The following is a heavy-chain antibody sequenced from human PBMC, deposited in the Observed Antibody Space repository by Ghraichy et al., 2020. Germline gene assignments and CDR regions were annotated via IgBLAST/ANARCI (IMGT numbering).Heavy chain of an antibody. CDR3: AREYYDSFDY. J-gene: IGHJ4*02. CDR2: INSNGGST. V-gene: IGHV3-64*01. Sequence: GGSLRLSCAASGFTFSSYAMHWVRQAPGKGLEYVSAINSNGGSTYYANSVKGRFTISRDNSKNTLYLQMGSLRAEDMAVYYCAREYYDSFDYWGQGTLVTVSS. CDR1: GFTFSSYA. D-gene: IGHD3-22*01.